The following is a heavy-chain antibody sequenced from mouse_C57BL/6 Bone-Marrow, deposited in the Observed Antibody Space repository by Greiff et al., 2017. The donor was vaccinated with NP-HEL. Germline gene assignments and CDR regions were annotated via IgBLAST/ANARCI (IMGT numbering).Heavy chain of an antibody. CDR2: INPYNGGT. D-gene: IGHD2-4*01. V-gene: IGHV1-19*01. J-gene: IGHJ2*01. Sequence: EVKLQESGPVLVKPGASVKMSCKASGYTFTDYYMNWVKQSHGKSLEWIGVINPYNGGTSYNQKFKGKATLTVDKSSSTAYMELNSLTSEDSAVYYCVFYDYDAYFDYWGQGTTLTVSS. CDR3: VFYDYDAYFDY. CDR1: GYTFTDYY.